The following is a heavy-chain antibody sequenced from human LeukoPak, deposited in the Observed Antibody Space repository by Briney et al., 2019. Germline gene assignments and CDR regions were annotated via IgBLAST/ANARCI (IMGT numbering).Heavy chain of an antibody. D-gene: IGHD5-24*01. CDR2: ISGSGGST. J-gene: IGHJ4*02. Sequence: GGSLRLSCAASGFTFSSYAMSWVRQAPGKGLEWVSAISGSGGSTYYADSVKGRFTISRDNSKNTLYLQMNSLRAEDTAVYYRAKDRRDGYNYLFDYWGQGTLVTVSS. V-gene: IGHV3-23*01. CDR3: AKDRRDGYNYLFDY. CDR1: GFTFSSYA.